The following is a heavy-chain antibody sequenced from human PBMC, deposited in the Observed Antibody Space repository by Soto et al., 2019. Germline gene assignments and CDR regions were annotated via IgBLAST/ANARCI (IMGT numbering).Heavy chain of an antibody. CDR2: ISAYNGNT. J-gene: IGHJ6*02. CDR1: GYTFSSYG. D-gene: IGHD2-2*01. Sequence: GASVKVSCKASGYTFSSYGISWVRQAPGQGLEWMGWISAYNGNTDYAQKLQGRVTMTTDTSTSTAYMELRSLTSDDTAVYYCARGRVSCSSASCYFYYGMDVWGQGTTVTVS. V-gene: IGHV1-18*04. CDR3: ARGRVSCSSASCYFYYGMDV.